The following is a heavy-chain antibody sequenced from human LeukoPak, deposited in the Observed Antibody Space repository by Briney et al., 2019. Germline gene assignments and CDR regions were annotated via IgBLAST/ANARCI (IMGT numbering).Heavy chain of an antibody. D-gene: IGHD4-23*01. Sequence: SETLSLTCSVSGGSISTYYWNWIRQPPGKGLEWIGYIYHSGSTKYNSSLKSRVTISVDTSKNQFSLKLSSVTAADTAVYYCARAQRGNAIDYWGQGTLVTVSS. V-gene: IGHV4-59*01. CDR1: GGSISTYY. CDR2: IYHSGST. CDR3: ARAQRGNAIDY. J-gene: IGHJ4*02.